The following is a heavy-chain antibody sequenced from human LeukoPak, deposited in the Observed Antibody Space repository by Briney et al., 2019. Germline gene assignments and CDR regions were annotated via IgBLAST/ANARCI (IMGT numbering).Heavy chain of an antibody. CDR1: GFTFSSYY. CDR3: ARATNYYYYMDV. CDR2: IKSDGSVT. J-gene: IGHJ6*03. V-gene: IGHV3-74*01. Sequence: GGSLRLSCAASGFTFSSYYMHWVRQAPGKGLVWVSRIKSDGSVTGYADSVKGRFTISRDNSKNTLYLQMNSLRAEDTAVYYCARATNYYYYMDVWGKGTTVTVSS.